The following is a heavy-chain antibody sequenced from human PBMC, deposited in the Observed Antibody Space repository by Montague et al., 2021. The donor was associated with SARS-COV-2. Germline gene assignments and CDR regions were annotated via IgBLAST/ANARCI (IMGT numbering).Heavy chain of an antibody. CDR2: IWYDGSNK. Sequence: RIKYSASGFNFSSYGMHWVRQAPGKGLEWVALIWYDGSNKYYXDSVKGRFTISRDNSKNTLYLQMNSLRAEDTAVYYCAREFGHCSGGHCYSAWGQGTLVTVSS. CDR1: GFNFSSYG. J-gene: IGHJ5*02. D-gene: IGHD2-15*01. CDR3: AREFGHCSGGHCYSA. V-gene: IGHV3-33*01.